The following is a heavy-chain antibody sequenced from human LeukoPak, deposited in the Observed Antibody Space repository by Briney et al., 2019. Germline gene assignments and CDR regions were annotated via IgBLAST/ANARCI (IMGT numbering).Heavy chain of an antibody. V-gene: IGHV1-24*01. CDR3: ATAIWGSYRLFPSDGYFQH. Sequence: GASVKVSCKVSGYTLTELSMHWVRQAPGKGLEWMGGFDPEDGETIYAQKFQGRVTMTEDTSTDTAYMELSSLRSEDTAVYYCATAIWGSYRLFPSDGYFQHWGQGTLVTVSS. D-gene: IGHD3-16*02. J-gene: IGHJ1*01. CDR2: FDPEDGET. CDR1: GYTLTELS.